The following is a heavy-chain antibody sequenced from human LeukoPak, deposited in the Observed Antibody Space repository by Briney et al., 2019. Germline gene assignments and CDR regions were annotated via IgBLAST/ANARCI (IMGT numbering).Heavy chain of an antibody. Sequence: PGGSLRLSCAASGFSFSNYEMNWVRQAPGKGLGWISYITASSTTIYYADSVKGRFTISRDNAKNSLYLQMNGLRGEDTAVYYCAKGPGARGHFNWFDPWGQGTLVTISS. D-gene: IGHD5-12*01. CDR1: GFSFSNYE. CDR3: AKGPGARGHFNWFDP. V-gene: IGHV3-48*03. CDR2: ITASSTTI. J-gene: IGHJ5*02.